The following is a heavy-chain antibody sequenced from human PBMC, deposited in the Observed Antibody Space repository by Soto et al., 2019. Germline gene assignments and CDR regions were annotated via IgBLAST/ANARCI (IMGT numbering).Heavy chain of an antibody. Sequence: GGSLRLSCAASGFTFSSYWMSWVRQAPGKGLEWVANIKQDGSEKYYVDSVKGRFTISRDNAKNSLYLQMNSLRAEDTAVYYCARDPRIQLWSHFDYWGQGTLVTVSS. CDR2: IKQDGSEK. V-gene: IGHV3-7*01. CDR1: GFTFSSYW. D-gene: IGHD5-18*01. CDR3: ARDPRIQLWSHFDY. J-gene: IGHJ4*02.